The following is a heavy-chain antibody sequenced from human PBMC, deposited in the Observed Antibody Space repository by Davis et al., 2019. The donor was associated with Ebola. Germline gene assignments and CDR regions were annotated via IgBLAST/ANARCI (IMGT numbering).Heavy chain of an antibody. CDR3: AGGWKGFH. D-gene: IGHD1-1*01. J-gene: IGHJ4*02. Sequence: LKISCAASGFTFSSYGMHWVRQAPGKGLEWVAVISYDGSNKYYADSVKGRFTISRDNSKNTLYLQMNSLRAEDTAVYYCAGGWKGFHWGQGTLVTVSS. V-gene: IGHV3-30*03. CDR1: GFTFSSYG. CDR2: ISYDGSNK.